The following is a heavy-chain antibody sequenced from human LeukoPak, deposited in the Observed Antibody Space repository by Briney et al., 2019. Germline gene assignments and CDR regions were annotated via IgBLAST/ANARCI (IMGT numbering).Heavy chain of an antibody. D-gene: IGHD1-1*01. V-gene: IGHV3-74*01. CDR3: ARDFLLESPGDDFDF. CDR2: INPGGSVT. Sequence: GGSLRLSCAACGFSFSDKWMHWVRQVPGKGLMWVARINPGGSVTSCADSVKGRFTISRDNSKSSLYLEMNNLRVEDTALYYCARDFLLESPGDDFDFWGQGTLVTVSS. J-gene: IGHJ4*02. CDR1: GFSFSDKW.